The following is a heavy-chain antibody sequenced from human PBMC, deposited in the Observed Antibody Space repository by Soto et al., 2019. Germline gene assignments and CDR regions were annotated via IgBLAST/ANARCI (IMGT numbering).Heavy chain of an antibody. CDR3: AKKVNSGPGSQYFDY. CDR2: ISYDARNT. V-gene: IGHV3-33*06. Sequence: GGSLRLSCAASGFTFANHAMHWVRQPPGKGLEWVAVISYDARNTYYADSVKGRFTISRDNSKNMLFLQMNSLRAEDTAIYYCAKKVNSGPGSQYFDYWGQGTLVTVSS. J-gene: IGHJ4*02. D-gene: IGHD3-10*01. CDR1: GFTFANHA.